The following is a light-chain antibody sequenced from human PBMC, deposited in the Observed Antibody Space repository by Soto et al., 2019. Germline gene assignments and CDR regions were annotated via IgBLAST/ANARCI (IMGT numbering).Light chain of an antibody. Sequence: IVLTQSPGTLSLSPGERATLSCRASQSVTTNYLAWYQQKPGQAPRLLMYSASIRATGIPDRFSGSGSGTDFTLTIDGLEPEDYAVYYCQQYSSSPLTVGGGTKVEIK. CDR1: QSVTTNY. V-gene: IGKV3-20*01. J-gene: IGKJ4*01. CDR3: QQYSSSPLT. CDR2: SAS.